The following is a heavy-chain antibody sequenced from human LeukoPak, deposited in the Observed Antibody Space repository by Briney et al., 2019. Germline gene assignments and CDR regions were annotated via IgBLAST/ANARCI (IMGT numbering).Heavy chain of an antibody. Sequence: GGSLRLSCAASGFTFSTYWMHWVRQAPGKGLVWVARIKGDGSSTIYADSVKGRLTISRDNSKNTLYLQTSSLRVEDTAVYYCARASTTVPNLLDHWGRGTLVTVSS. CDR1: GFTFSTYW. V-gene: IGHV3-74*01. CDR2: IKGDGSST. J-gene: IGHJ4*02. CDR3: ARASTTVPNLLDH. D-gene: IGHD4-17*01.